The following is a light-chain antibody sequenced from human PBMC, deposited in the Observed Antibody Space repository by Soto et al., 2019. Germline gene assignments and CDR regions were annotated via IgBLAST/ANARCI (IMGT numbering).Light chain of an antibody. J-gene: IGKJ3*01. Sequence: DIVMTQSPDSLTVSLGEWATINCKSSQSVLSSSNNKHYLAWYQQKPGQPPKLLIYWASSRESGVPDRFSGSGSGTDFTLTISSLQAEDVAVYYCQQYYSSPCTFGPGTKVEIK. V-gene: IGKV4-1*01. CDR3: QQYYSSPCT. CDR2: WAS. CDR1: QSVLSSSNNKHY.